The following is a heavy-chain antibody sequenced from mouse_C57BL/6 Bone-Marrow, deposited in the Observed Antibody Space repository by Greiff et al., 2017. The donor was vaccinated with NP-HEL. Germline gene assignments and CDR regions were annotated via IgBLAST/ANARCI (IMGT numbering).Heavy chain of an antibody. D-gene: IGHD1-1*01. CDR1: GFNIKDYY. J-gene: IGHJ1*03. V-gene: IGHV14-2*01. CDR3: ASPIYGSSYCWYFDV. CDR2: IDPEDGET. Sequence: VQLQQSGAELVKPGASVKLSCTASGFNIKDYYMHWVKQRTEQGLEWIGRIDPEDGETKYAPKFQGKATIPADTSSNTAYLQLSSLTSEDTAVYYCASPIYGSSYCWYFDVWGTGTTVTVSS.